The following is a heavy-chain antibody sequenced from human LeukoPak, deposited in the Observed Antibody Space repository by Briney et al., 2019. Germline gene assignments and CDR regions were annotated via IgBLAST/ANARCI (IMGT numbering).Heavy chain of an antibody. Sequence: GGSLRLSCTVSGFSLSSYALSWVRRAPGKGLEWVSATSSSDAGKYYADSVRGRFTISRDNSRNTMYLQMNSLRVEDAAVYYCAKARGIVVVPAALDYWGQGTLVTVSS. V-gene: IGHV3-23*01. CDR1: GFSLSSYA. CDR2: TSSSDAGK. J-gene: IGHJ4*02. D-gene: IGHD2-2*01. CDR3: AKARGIVVVPAALDY.